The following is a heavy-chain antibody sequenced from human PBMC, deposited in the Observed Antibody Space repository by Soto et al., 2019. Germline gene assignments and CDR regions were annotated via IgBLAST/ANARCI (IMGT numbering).Heavy chain of an antibody. CDR1: GYSFTSYW. CDR2: IDPSDSYT. CDR3: ERQGTTMVATC. Sequence: GESLKISCKGSGYSFTSYWISWVRQMPGKGLEWMGRIDPSDSYTNYGPSFQGHVTISADKSISTAYLQWSSLKASDTAMYYCERQGTTMVATCWGQGTLVTVSS. J-gene: IGHJ4*02. D-gene: IGHD5-12*01. V-gene: IGHV5-10-1*01.